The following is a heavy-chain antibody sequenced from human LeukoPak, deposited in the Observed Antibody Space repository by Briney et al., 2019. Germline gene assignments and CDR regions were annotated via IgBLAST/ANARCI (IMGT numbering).Heavy chain of an antibody. CDR1: GYPFMSYG. J-gene: IGHJ4*02. V-gene: IGHV1-18*01. D-gene: IGHD6-19*01. CDR2: VTPHNGAA. Sequence: ASVTVSCRPSGYPFMSYGFSWVRQAPGQGLEWMGWVTPHNGAAKYAQNFQGRVTMTTDRSTSTAYLELRRLRSDDTATYYCATGPGYSSGWYSCWGQGSLVTVSS. CDR3: ATGPGYSSGWYSC.